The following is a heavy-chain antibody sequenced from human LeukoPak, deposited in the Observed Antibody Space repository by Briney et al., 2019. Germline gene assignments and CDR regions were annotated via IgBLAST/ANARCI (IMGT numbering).Heavy chain of an antibody. D-gene: IGHD3-22*01. CDR1: GFTFSSYG. Sequence: GGSLRLSCAASGFTFSSYGMHWVRQAPGKGLEWVAVIWYDGSNKYYADSVKGRFTISRDNSKNTLYLQMNSLRAEVTAVYYCARDYYDSSGYYFYYYYYGIDVWGQGTTVTVSS. J-gene: IGHJ6*02. V-gene: IGHV3-33*01. CDR2: IWYDGSNK. CDR3: ARDYYDSSGYYFYYYYYGIDV.